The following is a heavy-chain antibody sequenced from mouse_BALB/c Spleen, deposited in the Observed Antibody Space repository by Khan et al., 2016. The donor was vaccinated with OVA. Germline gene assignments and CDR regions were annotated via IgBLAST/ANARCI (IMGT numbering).Heavy chain of an antibody. CDR2: IAPGSGST. D-gene: IGHD1-1*02. V-gene: IGHV1S41*01. Sequence: DLVKPGASVKLSCTASGYTFTSYWINWIKQRPGQGLEWIGRIAPGSGSTYYNEMFKGKATLTVDTSSSTAYIQLSSLSSEDSAVYFCARAVGGKVPLDYWGQGTTLTVSS. CDR3: ARAVGGKVPLDY. CDR1: GYTFTSYW. J-gene: IGHJ2*01.